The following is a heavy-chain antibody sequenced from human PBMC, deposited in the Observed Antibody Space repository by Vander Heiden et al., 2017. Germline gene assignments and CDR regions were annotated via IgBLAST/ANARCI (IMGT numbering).Heavy chain of an antibody. CDR3: AKVGVAVAGTPYVDY. Sequence: QVQLVQSGAEVKKPGSSVRVSCEASGGTFTNYEVNWVRQAPGQGLEWMGGIIPMFGTTNYAQKFQGRGTITADESTNTAYMEVSSLTSEDTAVYYCAKVGVAVAGTPYVDYWGQGTLVTVSS. CDR1: GGTFTNYE. D-gene: IGHD6-19*01. CDR2: IIPMFGTT. J-gene: IGHJ4*02. V-gene: IGHV1-69*01.